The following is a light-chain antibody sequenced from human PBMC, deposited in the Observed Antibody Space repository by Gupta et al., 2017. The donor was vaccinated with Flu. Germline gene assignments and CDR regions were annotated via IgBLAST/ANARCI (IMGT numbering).Light chain of an antibody. CDR1: ERVFYSRNGRNY. J-gene: IGKJ1*01. V-gene: IGKV4-1*01. Sequence: DIVLTQSPPSLAVSLGERATIITQSSERVFYSRNGRNYLAWYQQKPGQPPKLLIYWASRRESGVPDRFRGRGSGTDFTLTIDNRQAEEAAFYYCQQEDGGPRAFGQGTKV. CDR2: WAS. CDR3: QQEDGGPRA.